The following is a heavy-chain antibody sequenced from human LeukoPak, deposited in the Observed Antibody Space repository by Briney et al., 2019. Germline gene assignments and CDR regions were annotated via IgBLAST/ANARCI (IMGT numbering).Heavy chain of an antibody. CDR1: GFTFSSYA. CDR2: INHSGST. D-gene: IGHD2-2*01. Sequence: GSLRLSCAASGFTFSSYAMSWIRQPPGKGLEWIGEINHSGSTNYNPSLKSRVTISVDTSKNQFSLKLSSVTAADTAVYYCARGGESSSTSCSYDYWGQGTLVTVSS. V-gene: IGHV4-34*01. CDR3: ARGGESSSTSCSYDY. J-gene: IGHJ4*02.